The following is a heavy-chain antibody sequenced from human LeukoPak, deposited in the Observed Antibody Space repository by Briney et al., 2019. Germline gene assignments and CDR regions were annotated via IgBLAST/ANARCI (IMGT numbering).Heavy chain of an antibody. V-gene: IGHV4-31*03. CDR1: GGSISSGGYY. CDR2: IYYSGST. CDR3: ARGGGGYCSSTSCYTPPTWFDP. J-gene: IGHJ5*02. D-gene: IGHD2-2*02. Sequence: SETLSLTCTVSGGSISSGGYYWSWIRQHPGKGLEWIGYIYYSGSTYYNPSLKSRVTISVDTSKNQFSLKLSSVTAADTAVYYCARGGGGYCSSTSCYTPPTWFDPWSQGTLVTVSS.